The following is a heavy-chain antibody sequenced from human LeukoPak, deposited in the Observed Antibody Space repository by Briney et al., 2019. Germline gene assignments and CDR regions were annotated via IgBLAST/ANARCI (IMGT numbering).Heavy chain of an antibody. D-gene: IGHD3-3*01. CDR3: ARSGSYDFWSGYYITDRYFDH. CDR2: IYYSGST. J-gene: IGHJ4*02. CDR1: GGSISSGGYY. V-gene: IGHV4-61*08. Sequence: SETLSLTCTVSGGSISSGGYYWSWIRQHPGKGLEWIGYIYYSGSTNYNPSLKSRVTISVDTSKNQFSLKLSSVTAADTAVYYCARSGSYDFWSGYYITDRYFDHWGQGTLVTVSS.